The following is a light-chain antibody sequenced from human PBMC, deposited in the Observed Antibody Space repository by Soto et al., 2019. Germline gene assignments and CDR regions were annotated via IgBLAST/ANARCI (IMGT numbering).Light chain of an antibody. CDR2: AAS. Sequence: DIQMTQSPSSLSASVGDRVTITCRASQSIATYLNWYQHKLGKAPKLLIYAASSLQTGVPSRFSGSGSGTDFTLTISSPQPEDFATYFCQQSYSIPITFGQGTRLEIK. CDR3: QQSYSIPIT. J-gene: IGKJ5*01. V-gene: IGKV1-39*01. CDR1: QSIATY.